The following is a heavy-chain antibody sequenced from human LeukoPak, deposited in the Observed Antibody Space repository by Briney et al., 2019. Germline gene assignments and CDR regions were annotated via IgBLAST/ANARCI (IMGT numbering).Heavy chain of an antibody. J-gene: IGHJ4*02. CDR3: ARRVGSGYPQPLKFDY. V-gene: IGHV4-38-2*02. CDR2: INHSGST. CDR1: DYSISSDYF. D-gene: IGHD3-3*01. Sequence: PSETLSLTCTVSDYSISSDYFWVWIRQPPGEGLEWIGEINHSGSTNYNPSLKSRVTISVDTSKNQSSLKLSSVTAADTAVYYCARRVGSGYPQPLKFDYWGQGTLVTVSS.